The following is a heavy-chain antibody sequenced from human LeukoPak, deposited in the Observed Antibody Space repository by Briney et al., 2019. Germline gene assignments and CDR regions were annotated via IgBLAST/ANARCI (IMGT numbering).Heavy chain of an antibody. Sequence: ASVKVSCKASGYTFTSYYMHWVRQAPGQGLEWMGIINPSGGSTSYAQKFQGRVTMTRDTSTSTVYMELSSLRSEDTAVYYCARDGAGYSSSWYPVFVPGRAYNWFDPWGQGTLVTVSS. D-gene: IGHD6-13*01. CDR1: GYTFTSYY. J-gene: IGHJ5*02. CDR3: ARDGAGYSSSWYPVFVPGRAYNWFDP. V-gene: IGHV1-46*01. CDR2: INPSGGST.